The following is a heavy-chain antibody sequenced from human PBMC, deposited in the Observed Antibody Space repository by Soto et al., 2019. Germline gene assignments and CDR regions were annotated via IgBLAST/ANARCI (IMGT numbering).Heavy chain of an antibody. CDR2: ISGSSGGT. J-gene: IGHJ3*01. CDR3: AKDRRFPTVTPTGDFDV. V-gene: IGHV3-23*01. D-gene: IGHD4-17*01. Sequence: GGSLRLSCAASGFTFSSFAMTWVRQAPGKGLEWVSAISGSSGGTYYADSVQGRFTISRDNSKNTLYLQMNSLRAEDTAVYYCAKDRRFPTVTPTGDFDVWGQGTMVTVSS. CDR1: GFTFSSFA.